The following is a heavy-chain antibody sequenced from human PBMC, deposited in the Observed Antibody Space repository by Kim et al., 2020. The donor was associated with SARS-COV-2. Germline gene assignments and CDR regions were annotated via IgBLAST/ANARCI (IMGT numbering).Heavy chain of an antibody. CDR2: IYYSGST. D-gene: IGHD6-19*01. Sequence: SETLSLTCTVSGGSISSGGYYWSWLRQHPGKGLEWIGYIYYSGSTYYNPSLKSRVTISVDTSKNQFSLKLSSGTAADTAVYYCARAVSAYYYGMDVWGQGTTVTVSS. V-gene: IGHV4-31*03. CDR3: ARAVSAYYYGMDV. J-gene: IGHJ6*02. CDR1: GGSISSGGYY.